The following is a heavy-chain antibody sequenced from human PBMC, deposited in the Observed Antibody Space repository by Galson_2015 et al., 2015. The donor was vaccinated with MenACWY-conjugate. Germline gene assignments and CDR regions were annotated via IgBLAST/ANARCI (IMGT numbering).Heavy chain of an antibody. V-gene: IGHV3-74*01. Sequence: SLRLSCAASGFTFSSYWMHWVRQAPGKGLLWVSRINGDGSTTSYTDSVKGRFTISRDNAKNTLYLQMNSLRDEDTAVYYCARDRQLWSAYYFDYWGQGTLVTVSS. CDR2: INGDGSTT. CDR3: ARDRQLWSAYYFDY. D-gene: IGHD3-3*01. J-gene: IGHJ4*02. CDR1: GFTFSSYW.